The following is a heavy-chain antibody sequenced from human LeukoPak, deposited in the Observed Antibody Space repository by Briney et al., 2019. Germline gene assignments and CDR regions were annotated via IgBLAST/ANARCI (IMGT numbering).Heavy chain of an antibody. CDR3: ALGFAGYDYGYY. V-gene: IGHV4-61*02. D-gene: IGHD5-12*01. Sequence: SETLSLTGTVSGGSISSGSYYWSWIRQPAGKGLEWIGRFYTSGSTNYNPSLKSRVTMSLDTSKNQFSLRLSSVTAADTAVYYCALGFAGYDYGYYWGQGALVTVSS. CDR1: GGSISSGSYY. J-gene: IGHJ4*02. CDR2: FYTSGST.